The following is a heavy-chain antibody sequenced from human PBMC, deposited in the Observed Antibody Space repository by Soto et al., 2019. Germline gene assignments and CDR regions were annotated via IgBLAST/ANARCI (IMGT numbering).Heavy chain of an antibody. V-gene: IGHV1-18*04. Sequence: QVQLVQSGAEVKKPGASVKVSCKASGYTFTSYGISWVRQAPGQGLEWMGWISAYNGITKYAQRLQGRVTMTTDTSTGTAYMELRSLRSDDTAVYYCARAPGSSTSCYICYYYGMDVWGQGTTVTVSS. J-gene: IGHJ6*02. CDR2: ISAYNGIT. D-gene: IGHD2-2*02. CDR1: GYTFTSYG. CDR3: ARAPGSSTSCYICYYYGMDV.